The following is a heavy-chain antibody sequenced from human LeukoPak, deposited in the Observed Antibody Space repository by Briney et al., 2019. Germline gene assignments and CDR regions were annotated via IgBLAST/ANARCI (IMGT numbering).Heavy chain of an antibody. V-gene: IGHV1-2*02. J-gene: IGHJ3*02. D-gene: IGHD7-27*01. CDR3: ARDGNWGSLRRAFDI. Sequence: ASVTVSCKASGYTFTVYYMHWVRQAPGQGLEWMGWINPNSGGTNYAQNFQGRVTMTRDTSISTAYMELSRLRSDDTAVYYCARDGNWGSLRRAFDIWGQGTMVTVSS. CDR1: GYTFTVYY. CDR2: INPNSGGT.